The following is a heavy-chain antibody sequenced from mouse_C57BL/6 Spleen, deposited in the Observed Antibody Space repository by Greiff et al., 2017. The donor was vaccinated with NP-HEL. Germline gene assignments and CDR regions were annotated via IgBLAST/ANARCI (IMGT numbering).Heavy chain of an antibody. V-gene: IGHV1-69*01. CDR1: GYTFTSYW. CDR3: ARGHYYGSRYLDY. Sequence: QVQLKQPGAELVMPGASVKLSCKASGYTFTSYWMHWVKQRPGQGLEWIGEIDPSDSYTHYNQKFKGKSTLTVDKSSSTAYMQLSSLTSEDSAVYYCARGHYYGSRYLDYWGQGTTLTVSS. CDR2: IDPSDSYT. D-gene: IGHD1-1*01. J-gene: IGHJ2*01.